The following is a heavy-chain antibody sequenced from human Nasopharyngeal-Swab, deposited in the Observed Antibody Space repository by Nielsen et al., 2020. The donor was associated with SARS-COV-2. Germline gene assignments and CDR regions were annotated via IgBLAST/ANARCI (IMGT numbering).Heavy chain of an antibody. D-gene: IGHD6-13*01. CDR3: AITFQQQVDGNSYYYYYMDV. Sequence: CIRQPPGKALEWFALIYWDDDKRYSPSLKSRLTITKDTPKNQVLLTMTNMDPVDTATYYCAITFQQQVDGNSYYYYYMDVWGKGTTVTVSS. J-gene: IGHJ6*03. V-gene: IGHV2-5*02. CDR2: IYWDDDK.